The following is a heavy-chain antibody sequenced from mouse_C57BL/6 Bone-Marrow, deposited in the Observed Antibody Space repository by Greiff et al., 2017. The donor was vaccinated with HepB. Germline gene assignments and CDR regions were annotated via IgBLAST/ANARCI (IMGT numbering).Heavy chain of an antibody. Sequence: QVHVKQPVAELVKPGASVKLSCKASGYTFTSYWMHWVKQRPGRGLEWIGRIDPNSGGTKYNEKFKSKATLTVDNTSSTAYMQLSSLTSEDSAVYYCARSGDDGYDAMDYWGQGTSVTVSS. CDR3: ARSGDDGYDAMDY. V-gene: IGHV1-72*01. CDR1: GYTFTSYW. J-gene: IGHJ4*01. D-gene: IGHD2-3*01. CDR2: IDPNSGGT.